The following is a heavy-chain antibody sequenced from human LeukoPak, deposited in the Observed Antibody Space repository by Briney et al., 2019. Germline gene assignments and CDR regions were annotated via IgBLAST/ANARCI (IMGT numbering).Heavy chain of an antibody. CDR3: AKGLLDPNLVLDY. CDR1: GFTFSNYA. V-gene: IGHV3-23*01. D-gene: IGHD2-8*02. CDR2: FSASGGRT. Sequence: GGSLRLSCAASGFTFSNYAMTWVRQAPGKGLEWVSSFSASGGRTYYADSVKGRFTISRDNSKNTLCLQLNSLRAEDTAVYFCAKGLLDPNLVLDYWGQGTLVTVSS. J-gene: IGHJ4*02.